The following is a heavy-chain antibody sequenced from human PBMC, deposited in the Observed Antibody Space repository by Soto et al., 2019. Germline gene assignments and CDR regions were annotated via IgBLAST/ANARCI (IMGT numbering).Heavy chain of an antibody. CDR2: ISTYNGNT. CDR3: ARDRGTYYDFWSGCTQVYYFDY. V-gene: IGHV1-18*04. D-gene: IGHD3-3*01. Sequence: ASVKVSCKASGYTFTSYGISWVRQAPGQGLEWMGWISTYNGNTNYAQKFQGRVTMTTDTSTSTAYMELRSLTSDDTAVYYCARDRGTYYDFWSGCTQVYYFDYWGQGTQVTVSS. CDR1: GYTFTSYG. J-gene: IGHJ4*02.